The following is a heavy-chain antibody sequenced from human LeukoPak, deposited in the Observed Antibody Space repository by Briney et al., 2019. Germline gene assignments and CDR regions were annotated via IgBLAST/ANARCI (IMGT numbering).Heavy chain of an antibody. CDR3: LHPSSGPSAVDY. CDR2: IIPILGIA. CDR1: GGTFSSYT. J-gene: IGHJ4*02. Sequence: SVKVSCMASGGTFSSYTISWVRQAPGQGLEWMGRIIPILGIANYAQKFQGRVTITADKSTSTAYMELSSLRSEDTAVYYCLHPSSGPSAVDYWGQGTLVTVSS. V-gene: IGHV1-69*02. D-gene: IGHD3-22*01.